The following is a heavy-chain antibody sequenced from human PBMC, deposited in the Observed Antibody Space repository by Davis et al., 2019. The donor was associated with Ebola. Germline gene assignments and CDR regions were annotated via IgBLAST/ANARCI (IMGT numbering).Heavy chain of an antibody. CDR2: INPSGGYA. D-gene: IGHD3-3*01. CDR3: ARAQPRVVTPFDY. Sequence: ASVKVSCKASGGTFSSYAISWVRQAPGQGLEWMGIINPSGGYASYADKFQGRITMTSDTSTTTVYMELSRLRSEDTAFYYCARAQPRVVTPFDYWGQGTLVTVSS. V-gene: IGHV1-46*01. J-gene: IGHJ4*02. CDR1: GGTFSSYA.